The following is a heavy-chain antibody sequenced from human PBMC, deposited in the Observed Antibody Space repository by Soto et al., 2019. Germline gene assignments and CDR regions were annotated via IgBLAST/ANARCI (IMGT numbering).Heavy chain of an antibody. V-gene: IGHV3-53*01. CDR2: IYSGGST. J-gene: IGHJ1*01. CDR3: ARAKREQLIYFQH. D-gene: IGHD6-13*01. Sequence: GGSLRLSCAASGFTVSSNYMSWVRQAPGKGLEWVSVIYSGGSTYYADSVKGRFTISRDNSKNTLYLQMNSLRAEDTAMYYCARAKREQLIYFQHWGQGTLVTVSS. CDR1: GFTVSSNY.